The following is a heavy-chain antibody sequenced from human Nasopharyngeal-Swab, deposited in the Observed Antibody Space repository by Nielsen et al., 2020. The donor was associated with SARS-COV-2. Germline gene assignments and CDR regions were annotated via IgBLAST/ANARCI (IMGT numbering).Heavy chain of an antibody. D-gene: IGHD5-12*01. Sequence: SETLSLTCTVSGGSVSSGSYYWSWIRQPPGKGLEWIGEINHSGSTNYNPSLKSRVTISVDTSKNQFSLKLSSVTAADTAVYYCASRGYSGYDFDYWGQGTLVTVSS. CDR2: INHSGST. J-gene: IGHJ4*02. CDR1: GGSVSSGSYY. V-gene: IGHV4-39*07. CDR3: ASRGYSGYDFDY.